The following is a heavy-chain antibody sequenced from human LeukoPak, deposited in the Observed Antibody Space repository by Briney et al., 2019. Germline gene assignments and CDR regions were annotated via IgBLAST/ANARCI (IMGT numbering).Heavy chain of an antibody. CDR2: INTGGSTT. D-gene: IGHD5-24*01. CDR1: GFTFSSYW. J-gene: IGHJ4*02. CDR3: SRDLRGRDDY. V-gene: IGHV3-74*01. Sequence: GGSLRLSCAASGFTFSSYWMHWVRQAPGKGLVWVSRINTGGSTTDYADSVKGRFTISRNNAKNTLYLQMNSLRAEDTAVYYCSRDLRGRDDYWGQGILVIVSS.